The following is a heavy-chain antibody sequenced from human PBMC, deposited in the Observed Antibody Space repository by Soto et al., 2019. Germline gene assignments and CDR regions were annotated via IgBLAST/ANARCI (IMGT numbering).Heavy chain of an antibody. Sequence: SETLSLTCSLYSGSLSGYYWSWIREPPGKGLEWIGEISPSGTTNYSPSLKSRVSISVDTSKNQFSLNLTSLTAADTAVYYCARAPKVSGSAQTRPDFWGQGSLVTVSS. D-gene: IGHD6-6*01. CDR2: ISPSGTT. CDR1: SGSLSGYY. CDR3: ARAPKVSGSAQTRPDF. V-gene: IGHV4-34*01. J-gene: IGHJ4*02.